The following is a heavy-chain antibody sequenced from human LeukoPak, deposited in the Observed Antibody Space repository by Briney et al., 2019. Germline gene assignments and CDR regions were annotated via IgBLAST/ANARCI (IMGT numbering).Heavy chain of an antibody. CDR1: GFSIGDYA. CDR2: IRSKAYGGTT. V-gene: IGHV3-49*04. CDR3: TRAYCGGDCYFQH. D-gene: IGHD2-21*02. J-gene: IGHJ1*01. Sequence: PGGSLRLSCAASGFSIGDYAMSWVRQAPGEGLEWVVFIRSKAYGGTTEYAASVKGRFTISRDDSKSIAYLQMNSLKTEDTAVYYCTRAYCGGDCYFQHWGQGTLVTVSS.